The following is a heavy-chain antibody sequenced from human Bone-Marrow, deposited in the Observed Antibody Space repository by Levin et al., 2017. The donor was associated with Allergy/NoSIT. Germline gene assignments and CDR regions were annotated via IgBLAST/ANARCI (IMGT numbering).Heavy chain of an antibody. V-gene: IGHV4-30-2*01. CDR2: IYDSENT. CDR3: ARDSGVESRGLRRNDDFDI. Sequence: SETLSLTCAVSGGSIGSGVYSWSWIRQPPGKGLEWIAYIYDSENTSYNLSLESRVTISIDGYQNQFYLTLSSVTAADTAVYFCARDSGVESRGLRRNDDFDIWGQGTMVTVSS. D-gene: IGHD3-22*01. CDR1: GGSIGSGVYS. J-gene: IGHJ3*02.